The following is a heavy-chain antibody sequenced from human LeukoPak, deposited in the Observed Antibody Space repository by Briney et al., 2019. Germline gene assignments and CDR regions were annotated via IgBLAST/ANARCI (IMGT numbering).Heavy chain of an antibody. Sequence: QSGGSLRLSCAASGFTFSSYGMHWVRQAPGKGLEWVAVISYDGSNKYYADSVKGRFTISRDNSKNTLYLQMNSLRAEDTAVYYCAKEHYDILTGSYGGSDYWGQGTLVTVSS. CDR3: AKEHYDILTGSYGGSDY. D-gene: IGHD3-9*01. J-gene: IGHJ4*02. CDR1: GFTFSSYG. CDR2: ISYDGSNK. V-gene: IGHV3-30*18.